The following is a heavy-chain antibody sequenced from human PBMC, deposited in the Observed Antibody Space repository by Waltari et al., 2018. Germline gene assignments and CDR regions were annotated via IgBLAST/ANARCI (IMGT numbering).Heavy chain of an antibody. CDR1: GGSISSGGYD. D-gene: IGHD6-13*01. CDR2: IYYSGST. J-gene: IGHJ4*02. CDR3: ARVSSSWREIDY. Sequence: QVQLQESGPGLVKPSQTLSLTCPVSGGSISSGGYDWSWIRQHPGKGLEWIGYIYYSGSTYYNPSLKSRVTISVDTSKNQFSLKLSSVTAADTAVYYCARVSSSWREIDYWGQGTLVTVSS. V-gene: IGHV4-31*03.